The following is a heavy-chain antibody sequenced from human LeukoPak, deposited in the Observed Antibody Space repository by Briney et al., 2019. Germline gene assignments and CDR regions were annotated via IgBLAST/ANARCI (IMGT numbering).Heavy chain of an antibody. CDR1: GYTFTDYY. Sequence: GASVKVSCKASGYTFTDYYLHWVRQAPGQGLEWMGWINPNSGGTNYAQKFQGRVTLTRDTSMSTAYMEISRLTSDDTAVYYCARLGGPAAVDYWGQGALVSVSS. J-gene: IGHJ4*02. CDR3: ARLGGPAAVDY. V-gene: IGHV1-2*02. D-gene: IGHD2-2*01. CDR2: INPNSGGT.